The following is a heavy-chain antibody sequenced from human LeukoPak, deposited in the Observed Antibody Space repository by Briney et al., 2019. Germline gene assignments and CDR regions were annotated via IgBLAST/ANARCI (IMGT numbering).Heavy chain of an antibody. CDR1: GFTFDGYG. Sequence: PGGSLRLSCAASGFTFDGYGMSWVRHAPGKGLEWVSGINWNGGSTGYADSVKGRFTISRDNAKNSLYLQMNSLRAEDTALYYCARSVTMVRGTCDYWGQGTLVTVSS. CDR2: INWNGGST. CDR3: ARSVTMVRGTCDY. D-gene: IGHD3-10*01. V-gene: IGHV3-20*04. J-gene: IGHJ4*02.